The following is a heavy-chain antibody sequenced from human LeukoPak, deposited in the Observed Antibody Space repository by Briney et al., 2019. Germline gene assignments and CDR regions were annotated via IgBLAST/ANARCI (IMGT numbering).Heavy chain of an antibody. V-gene: IGHV3-23*01. J-gene: IGHJ3*02. D-gene: IGHD2-2*01. CDR1: GFTFSSYA. Sequence: PGGSLRLSCAASGFTFSSYAMSWVRQAPGKGLEWVSAISGSGGSTYYADSVEGRFTISRDNSKNTLYLQMNSLRAEDTAAYYCAKICSSTSCHDAFDIWGQGTMVTVSS. CDR3: AKICSSTSCHDAFDI. CDR2: ISGSGGST.